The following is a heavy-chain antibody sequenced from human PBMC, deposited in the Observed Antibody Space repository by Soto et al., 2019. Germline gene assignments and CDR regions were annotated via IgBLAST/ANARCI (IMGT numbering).Heavy chain of an antibody. CDR3: TVSSGIVATNDY. CDR2: IYYSGST. CDR1: GGSISSSSYY. Sequence: SETLSLTCTVSGGSISSSSYYWGWIRQPPGKGLEWIGSIYYSGSTYYNPSLKSRVTISVDTSKNQFSLKLSSVTAADTAFFYFTVSSGIVATNDYWGQGTLVPFSS. D-gene: IGHD5-12*01. J-gene: IGHJ4*02. V-gene: IGHV4-39*01.